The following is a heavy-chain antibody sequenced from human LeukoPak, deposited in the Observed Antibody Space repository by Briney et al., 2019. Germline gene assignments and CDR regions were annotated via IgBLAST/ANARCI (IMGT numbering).Heavy chain of an antibody. CDR1: GYTFTGYY. V-gene: IGHV1-2*02. Sequence: AAVKVSCKACGYTFTGYYMHWVRQAPGRGLEGMGWINPNSGGTNYAQKFQGRVTMTRDTSISTAYMELSRLRSDDTAVYYCARVGSGYITGVDYWGQGTLVTVSS. CDR3: ARVGSGYITGVDY. CDR2: INPNSGGT. D-gene: IGHD3-22*01. J-gene: IGHJ4*02.